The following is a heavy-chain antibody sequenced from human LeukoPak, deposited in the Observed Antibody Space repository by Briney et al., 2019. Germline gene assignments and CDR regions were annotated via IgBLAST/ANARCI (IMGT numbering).Heavy chain of an antibody. CDR3: AKPRFYYDSSASSFDY. J-gene: IGHJ4*02. CDR1: GFTVSSYA. V-gene: IGHV3-23*01. Sequence: PGGSLRLSCAASGFTVSSYAMSWVRQAPGKGLEWVSAISGSGGSTYYADSVKGRFTISRDNSKNTLYLQMNSLRAEDTAVYYCAKPRFYYDSSASSFDYWGQGTLVTVSS. CDR2: ISGSGGST. D-gene: IGHD3-22*01.